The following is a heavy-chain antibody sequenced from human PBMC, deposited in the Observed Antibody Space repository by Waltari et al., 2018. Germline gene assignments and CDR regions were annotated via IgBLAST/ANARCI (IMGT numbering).Heavy chain of an antibody. CDR1: GHTFSSYY. J-gene: IGHJ5*02. CDR2: INPTGDQT. Sequence: QVHLVQSGVEVKKPGASVKVSCKASGHTFSSYYIHWLRQAPGKGLEWMGMINPTGDQTTYAQRFQGRVTMTRDTSTTTAYMDLRSLKSEDTAVYFCAMSTGYSRFDPWGQGTRVTVSS. CDR3: AMSTGYSRFDP. V-gene: IGHV1-46*01. D-gene: IGHD3-9*01.